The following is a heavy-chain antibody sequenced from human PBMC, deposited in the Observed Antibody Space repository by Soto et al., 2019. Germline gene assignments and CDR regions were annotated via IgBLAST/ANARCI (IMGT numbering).Heavy chain of an antibody. J-gene: IGHJ4*02. V-gene: IGHV3-74*01. Sequence: EVQLVQSGGGLVQPGGSLRLSCAASGFAFSSYWLHWVRQAPGKGLMIVSRITGDVTNTAYATSVKGRCTISRDNAKNMGYLQMDSLKAEDTAVYYCARDGGYGTPFDYWGQGALVTVSS. CDR2: ITGDVTNT. CDR1: GFAFSSYW. D-gene: IGHD5-12*01. CDR3: ARDGGYGTPFDY.